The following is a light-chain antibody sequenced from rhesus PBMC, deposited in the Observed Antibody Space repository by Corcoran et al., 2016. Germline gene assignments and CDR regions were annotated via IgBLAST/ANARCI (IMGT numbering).Light chain of an antibody. V-gene: IGKV1-22*01. J-gene: IGKJ1*01. CDR1: QSISSW. Sequence: DIQMTQSPSSLSASIGDTVTITCRASQSISSWVAWYQQKPGKAPKLLISKASRLQSGVPSRFSGSGSGTDFTLTISSLQPEDFSTYYCLQYSSSPPTFGHVTKVEIK. CDR2: KAS. CDR3: LQYSSSPPT.